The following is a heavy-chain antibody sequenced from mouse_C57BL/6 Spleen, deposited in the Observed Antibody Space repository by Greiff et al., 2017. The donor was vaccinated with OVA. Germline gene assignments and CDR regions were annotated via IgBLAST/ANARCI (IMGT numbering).Heavy chain of an antibody. Sequence: VQLQQSGAELARPGASVKLSCKASGYTFTSYGISWVKQRTGQGLEWIGEIYPRSGNTYYNEKFKGKATLTADKSSSTAYMELRSLTSEDSAVYFCARRDGYSCDYWGQGTTLTVSS. D-gene: IGHD2-3*01. CDR3: ARRDGYSCDY. J-gene: IGHJ2*01. V-gene: IGHV1-81*01. CDR1: GYTFTSYG. CDR2: IYPRSGNT.